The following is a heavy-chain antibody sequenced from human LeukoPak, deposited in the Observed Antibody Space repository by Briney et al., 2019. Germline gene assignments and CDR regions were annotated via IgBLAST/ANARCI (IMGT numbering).Heavy chain of an antibody. Sequence: PSETLSLTCTVSGYSISSGYYWGWIRQPPGKGLEWIGSIYHSGSTYYNPSLKSRVTISVDTSKNQFSLKLSSVTAADTAVYYCASDILTVQPDYYGMDVWGQGTTVTVSS. J-gene: IGHJ6*02. CDR2: IYHSGST. V-gene: IGHV4-38-2*02. D-gene: IGHD3-9*01. CDR3: ASDILTVQPDYYGMDV. CDR1: GYSISSGYY.